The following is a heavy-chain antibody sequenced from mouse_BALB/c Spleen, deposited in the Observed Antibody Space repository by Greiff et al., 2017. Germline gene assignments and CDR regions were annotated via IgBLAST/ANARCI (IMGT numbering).Heavy chain of an antibody. J-gene: IGHJ4*01. D-gene: IGHD2-1*01. CDR3: ARDGNYAAYAMDY. CDR2: ISSGSSTI. V-gene: IGHV5-17*02. CDR1: GFTFSSFG. Sequence: EVKLVESGGGLVQPGGSRKLSCAASGFTFSSFGMHWVRQAPEKGLEWVAYISSGSSTIYYADTVKGRFTISRDNPKNTLFLQMTSLRSEDTAMYYCARDGNYAAYAMDYWGQGTSVTVSS.